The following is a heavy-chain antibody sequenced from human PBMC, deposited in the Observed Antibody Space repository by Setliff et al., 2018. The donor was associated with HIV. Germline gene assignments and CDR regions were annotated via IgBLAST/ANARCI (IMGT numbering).Heavy chain of an antibody. CDR3: VRALTGAGTFDV. D-gene: IGHD7-27*01. CDR2: IYSGGTT. J-gene: IGHJ3*01. V-gene: IGHV3-66*01. Sequence: PGGSLRLSCAASGFIFSSNYMNWVRQAPGKGLEWVSIIYSGGTTYYADSVQGRFTISRDNSKNTVYLQMNSLRVEDTAVYYCVRALTGAGTFDVWGQGTMVTVSS. CDR1: GFIFSSNY.